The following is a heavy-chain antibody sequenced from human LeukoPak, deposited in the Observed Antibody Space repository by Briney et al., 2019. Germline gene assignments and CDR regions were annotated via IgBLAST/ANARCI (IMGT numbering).Heavy chain of an antibody. CDR3: AILDAPRDY. CDR2: INPSVGRT. J-gene: IGHJ4*02. CDR1: GYTFTSYY. V-gene: IGHV1-46*01. Sequence: ATVKVSCKASGYTFTSYYMHWVRQAPGQGLEWMGIINPSVGRTSYAQKFQGRVTMTRDTSTSTVYMELSSLRSEDTAVYYCAILDAPRDYWGQGTLVTVSS.